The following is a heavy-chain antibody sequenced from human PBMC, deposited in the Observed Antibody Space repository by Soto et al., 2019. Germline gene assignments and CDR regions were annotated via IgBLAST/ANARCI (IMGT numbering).Heavy chain of an antibody. CDR2: IYYSGST. CDR3: ARGGNYDFWSGYYIPFDYYYGMDV. D-gene: IGHD3-3*01. CDR1: GSSISSYY. Sequence: SETLSLTCTVSGSSISSYYWSWIRQPPGKGLEWIGYIYYSGSTNYNPSLKSRVTISVDTSKNQFSLKLSSVTAADTAVYYCARGGNYDFWSGYYIPFDYYYGMDVWGQGTTVTVSS. V-gene: IGHV4-59*01. J-gene: IGHJ6*02.